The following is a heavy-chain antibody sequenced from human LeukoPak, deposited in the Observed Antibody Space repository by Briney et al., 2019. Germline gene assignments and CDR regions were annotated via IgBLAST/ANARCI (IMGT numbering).Heavy chain of an antibody. J-gene: IGHJ3*02. D-gene: IGHD6-13*01. CDR3: ARDGYSYTSRNNDGFDI. Sequence: PGGSLRLSCAGSGFTFSSYGMTWVRQAPGKGLEWVSTFSGSGDGTFYADSVKGRFTITRDDPKNTLYLQMNSLTAEDTAVYYCARDGYSYTSRNNDGFDIWGQGTMVTVSS. CDR2: FSGSGDGT. V-gene: IGHV3-23*01. CDR1: GFTFSSYG.